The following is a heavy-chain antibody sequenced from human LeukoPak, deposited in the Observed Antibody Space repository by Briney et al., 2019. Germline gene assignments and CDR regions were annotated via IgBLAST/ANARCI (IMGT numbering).Heavy chain of an antibody. V-gene: IGHV1-18*01. CDR2: ISAYNGNT. D-gene: IGHD2-2*01. CDR3: ARTGYCSSISCYEIRFYGMDV. J-gene: IGHJ6*02. Sequence: VASVKVSCKASGYTFTSYGISWVRQAPGQGLEWMGWISAYNGNTNYAQKLQGRVTMTTDTSTSTAYMELRSLRSDDTAVYYCARTGYCSSISCYEIRFYGMDVWGQGTTVTVSS. CDR1: GYTFTSYG.